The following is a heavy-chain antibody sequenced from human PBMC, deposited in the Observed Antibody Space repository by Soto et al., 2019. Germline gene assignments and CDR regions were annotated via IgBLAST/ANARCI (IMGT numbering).Heavy chain of an antibody. CDR1: GGTFSSYA. CDR3: AGFETKIVGAYYYYYGMDV. CDR2: IIPIFGTA. Sequence: QVQLVQSGAEVKKPGSSVKVSCKASGGTFSSYAISWVRQAPGQGLEWMGGIIPIFGTANYAQKFQGRVTITADESTSTAYMELSSLRSEDTAVYYCAGFETKIVGAYYYYYGMDVWGQGTTVTVSS. J-gene: IGHJ6*02. V-gene: IGHV1-69*01. D-gene: IGHD1-26*01.